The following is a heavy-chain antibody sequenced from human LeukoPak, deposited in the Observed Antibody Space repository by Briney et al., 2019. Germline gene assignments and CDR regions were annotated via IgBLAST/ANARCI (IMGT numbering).Heavy chain of an antibody. CDR1: GFTFSSYA. Sequence: KSGGSLRLSCAASGFTFSSYAMSWVRQAPWKGLQWVSSISPGSSYIYYEDSVKGRFTISRDDAKNSLYLQMDSLTAGDTAVYYCVRDDSAWLYWGQGALVTVS. CDR3: VRDDSAWLY. D-gene: IGHD2-15*01. J-gene: IGHJ4*02. CDR2: ISPGSSYI. V-gene: IGHV3-21*01.